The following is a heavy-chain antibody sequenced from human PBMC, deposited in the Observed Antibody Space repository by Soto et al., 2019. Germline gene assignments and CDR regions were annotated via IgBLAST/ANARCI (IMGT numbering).Heavy chain of an antibody. J-gene: IGHJ3*02. CDR3: ARDQGRYDFWSGYYARGGPGVDDAFDI. Sequence: QVQLVQSGAEVKKPGASVKVSCKASGYTFTSYAMHWVRQAPGQRLEWMGWINAGNGNTKYSQKFQGRVTITRDTTASTAYMELSSLRSEDTAVYYCARDQGRYDFWSGYYARGGPGVDDAFDIWGQGTMVTVSS. D-gene: IGHD3-3*01. CDR1: GYTFTSYA. V-gene: IGHV1-3*01. CDR2: INAGNGNT.